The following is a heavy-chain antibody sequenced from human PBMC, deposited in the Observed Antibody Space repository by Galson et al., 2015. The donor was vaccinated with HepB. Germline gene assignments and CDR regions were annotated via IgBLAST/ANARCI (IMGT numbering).Heavy chain of an antibody. CDR3: AKGTTNIDY. V-gene: IGHV3-23*01. CDR1: GFTFSSLG. CDR2: IGVNAGST. Sequence: SLRLSCAASGFTFSSLGMTWVRQAPGKGLECVSAIGVNAGSTDYADSVKGRFTISRDNSKNVLDLQMNNLRAEDTAVYYCAKGTTNIDYWGQGTLVTVSS. J-gene: IGHJ4*02. D-gene: IGHD1-1*01.